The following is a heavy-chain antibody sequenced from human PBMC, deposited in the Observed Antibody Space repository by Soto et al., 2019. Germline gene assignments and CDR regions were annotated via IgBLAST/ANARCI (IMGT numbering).Heavy chain of an antibody. CDR1: GGTFSSYA. V-gene: IGHV1-69*13. D-gene: IGHD2-2*01. Sequence: ASVKVSCKASGGTFSSYAISWVRQAPGQGLEWMGGIIPIFGTANYAQKFQGRVTITADESTSTAYMELSSLRSEDTAVYYCARAGLPPKYCSSTSCTWDYFDYWGQGTLVNVSS. CDR2: IIPIFGTA. J-gene: IGHJ4*02. CDR3: ARAGLPPKYCSSTSCTWDYFDY.